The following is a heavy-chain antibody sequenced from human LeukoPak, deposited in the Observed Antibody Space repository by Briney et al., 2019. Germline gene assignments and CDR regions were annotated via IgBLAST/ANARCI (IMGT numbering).Heavy chain of an antibody. CDR1: GGTFSSYA. V-gene: IGHV1-69*05. D-gene: IGHD5-24*01. CDR3: ARGPNGRDGYNSRYYIDY. J-gene: IGHJ4*02. Sequence: ASVKVSCKASGGTFSSYAISWVRQAPGQGLEWMGGIIPIFGTANYAQKFQGRVTITTDESTSTAYMELSSLRSEDTAVYYCARGPNGRDGYNSRYYIDYWGQGTLVTVSS. CDR2: IIPIFGTA.